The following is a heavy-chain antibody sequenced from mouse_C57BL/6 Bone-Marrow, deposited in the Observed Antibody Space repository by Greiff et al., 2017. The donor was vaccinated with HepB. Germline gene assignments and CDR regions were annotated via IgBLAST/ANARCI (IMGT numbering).Heavy chain of an antibody. J-gene: IGHJ1*03. D-gene: IGHD1-1*01. CDR2: IHPNSGST. V-gene: IGHV1-64*01. Sequence: QVQLQQPGAELVKPGASVKLSCKASGYTFTSYWMPWVKQRPGQGLEWIGMIHPNSGSTNYNEKFKSKATLTVDKSSSTAYMQLSSLTSEASAVSFCARGGYGSSHWYFDDWGTGTPVTVSS. CDR1: GYTFTSYW. CDR3: ARGGYGSSHWYFDD.